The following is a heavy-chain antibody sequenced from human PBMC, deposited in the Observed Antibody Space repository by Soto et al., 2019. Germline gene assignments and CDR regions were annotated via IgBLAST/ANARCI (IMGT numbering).Heavy chain of an antibody. CDR3: AGDLEVSGACA. CDR2: ISYDGSNK. CDR1: GFTFSSYA. V-gene: IGHV3-30-3*01. J-gene: IGHJ5*02. Sequence: QVQLVEAGGGVVQPGKSLRLSCAASGFTFSSYAMHWVRQAPGKGLEWVAVISYDGSNKYYADSVKGRFTISRDNSKNTMYLQMTSLRAEDTAVYYCAGDLEVSGACAWFQGTLVTVSS. D-gene: IGHD3-3*01.